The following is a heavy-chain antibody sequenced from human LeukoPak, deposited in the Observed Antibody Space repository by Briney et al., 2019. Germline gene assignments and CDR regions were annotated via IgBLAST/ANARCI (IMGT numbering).Heavy chain of an antibody. CDR2: IYHSGST. V-gene: IGHV4-38-2*02. D-gene: IGHD2-21*01. CDR1: GYSISSGYY. J-gene: IGHJ4*02. CDR3: AEDVASLT. Sequence: SETLSVTCTVSGYSISSGYYWRWIRQPPGKAREGSGRIYHSGSTYYNPSLQSRVPLSGDKAKNHFSLDLSPVTAADPPPLFLAEDVASLTRGPGTLATVS.